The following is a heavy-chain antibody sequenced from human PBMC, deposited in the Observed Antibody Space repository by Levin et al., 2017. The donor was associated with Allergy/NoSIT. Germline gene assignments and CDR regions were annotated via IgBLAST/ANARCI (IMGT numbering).Heavy chain of an antibody. CDR3: AKSGPQQLVLKY. CDR2: ISYDGSNK. CDR1: GFTFSSYG. V-gene: IGHV3-30*18. J-gene: IGHJ4*02. Sequence: GESLKISCAASGFTFSSYGMHWVRQAPGKGLEWVAVISYDGSNKYYADSVKGRFTISRDNSKNTLYLQMNSLRAEDTAVYYCAKSGPQQLVLKYWGQGTLVTVSS. D-gene: IGHD6-13*01.